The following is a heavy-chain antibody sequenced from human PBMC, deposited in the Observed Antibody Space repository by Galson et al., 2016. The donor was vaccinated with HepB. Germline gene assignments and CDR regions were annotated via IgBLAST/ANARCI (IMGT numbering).Heavy chain of an antibody. CDR2: ISSTGTYI. CDR3: AKISLVGYNSGWGGSFDI. CDR1: GFTFSTYN. J-gene: IGHJ3*02. D-gene: IGHD6-19*01. V-gene: IGHV3-21*04. Sequence: SLRLSCAASGFTFSTYNMNWVRQAPGMGLEWASSISSTGTYIYYADSVKGRFTISRDNSKNTLYLQMNSLRAEDAAVYYCAKISLVGYNSGWGGSFDIWGRGTMVTVSS.